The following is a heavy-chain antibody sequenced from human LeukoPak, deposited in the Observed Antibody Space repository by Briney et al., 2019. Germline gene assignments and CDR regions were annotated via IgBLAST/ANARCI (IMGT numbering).Heavy chain of an antibody. D-gene: IGHD6-13*01. V-gene: IGHV4-38-2*02. CDR1: AYSINNDYQ. J-gene: IGHJ6*03. CDR2: INHSGST. Sequence: PSETLSLTCTVSAYSINNDYQWGWIRQPPGKGLEWIGEINHSGSTNYNPSLKSRVTMSVDTSKNQFSLKLSSVTAADTAVYYCAREAAAGRSPYYYYYMDVWGKGTTVTISS. CDR3: AREAAAGRSPYYYYYMDV.